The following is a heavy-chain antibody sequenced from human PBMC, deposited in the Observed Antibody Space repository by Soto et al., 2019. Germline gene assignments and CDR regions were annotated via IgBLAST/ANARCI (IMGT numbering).Heavy chain of an antibody. CDR2: IYSGGST. D-gene: IGHD5-12*01. Sequence: EVQLVESGGGLVQPGGSLRLSCAASGFTVSSNYMSWVRQAPGTGLEWVSVIYSGGSTYYADSVKGRFTISRDNSKNTLYLQMKRLRAEDTAVYYCARGLYSGWHYFDYWGQGTLVTVSS. J-gene: IGHJ4*02. V-gene: IGHV3-66*01. CDR3: ARGLYSGWHYFDY. CDR1: GFTVSSNY.